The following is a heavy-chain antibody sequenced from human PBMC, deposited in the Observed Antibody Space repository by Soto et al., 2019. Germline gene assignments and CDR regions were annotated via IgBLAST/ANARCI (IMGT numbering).Heavy chain of an antibody. J-gene: IGHJ6*04. D-gene: IGHD2-15*01. Sequence: GGSLRLSCAASGFTFSSYTMNWVRQAPGKGLEWVSCITSGSTYIDYADSVKGRFTISRDNAKNSLYLQMNSLRAEDTAVYYCMSLSPNTLVGSGAPIDVCGKGITVTVSS. CDR3: MSLSPNTLVGSGAPIDV. CDR2: ITSGSTYI. CDR1: GFTFSSYT. V-gene: IGHV3-21*06.